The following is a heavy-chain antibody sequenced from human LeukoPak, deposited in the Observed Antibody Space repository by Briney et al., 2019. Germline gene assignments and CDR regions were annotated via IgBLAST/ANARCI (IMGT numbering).Heavy chain of an antibody. CDR2: IYSGGST. J-gene: IGHJ4*02. V-gene: IGHV3-53*01. D-gene: IGHD3-10*01. Sequence: GGSLRLSCAASGFTVSSNYMSWVRQAPGKGLEWVSAIYSGGSTYYADSVKGRFTISRDNSKNTLYLQMNSLRAEDTAVYYCARVWFGELSLDYWGQGTLVTVSS. CDR3: ARVWFGELSLDY. CDR1: GFTVSSNY.